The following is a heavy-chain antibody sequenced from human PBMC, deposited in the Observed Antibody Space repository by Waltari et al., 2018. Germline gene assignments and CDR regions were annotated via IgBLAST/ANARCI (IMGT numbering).Heavy chain of an antibody. CDR3: AKGPQLRGANFYYFDY. Sequence: QVQLVESGGGVVQPGGSLRLSCAASGFTFSSYGMHWVRQAPGKGLEGVAFIRYDGSNKYYADSVKGRFTISRDNSKNTLYLQMNSLRAEDTAVYYCAKGPQLRGANFYYFDYWGQGTLVTVSS. D-gene: IGHD1-7*01. CDR1: GFTFSSYG. J-gene: IGHJ4*02. CDR2: IRYDGSNK. V-gene: IGHV3-30*02.